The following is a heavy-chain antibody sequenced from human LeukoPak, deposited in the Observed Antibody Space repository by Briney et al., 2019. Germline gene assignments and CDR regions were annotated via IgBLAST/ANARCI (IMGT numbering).Heavy chain of an antibody. CDR3: ATWGYSSSWHPGYYYYYYMDV. D-gene: IGHD6-13*01. CDR2: MNPNSGNT. CDR1: GYTFTSYD. Sequence: ASVKVSCKASGYTFTSYDINWVRQATGQGLEWMGWMNPNSGNTDYAQKFQGRVTMTRNTSISTAYMELSSLRSEDTAVYYCATWGYSSSWHPGYYYYYYMDVWGKGTTVTISS. V-gene: IGHV1-8*02. J-gene: IGHJ6*03.